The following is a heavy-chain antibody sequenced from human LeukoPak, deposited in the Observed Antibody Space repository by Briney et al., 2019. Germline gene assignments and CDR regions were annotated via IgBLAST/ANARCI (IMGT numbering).Heavy chain of an antibody. V-gene: IGHV1-2*06. CDR2: IDPNSGGT. J-gene: IGHJ4*02. Sequence: RASVKVSCKASGYTFTGYYMHWVRQAPGQGLEWMGRIDPNSGGTNYAQKFQGRVTMTRDTSTSTVYMELSSVRSDDTAVYYCARGPSQQPFDYWGQGTLVTVSS. CDR3: ARGPSQQPFDY. D-gene: IGHD6-13*01. CDR1: GYTFTGYY.